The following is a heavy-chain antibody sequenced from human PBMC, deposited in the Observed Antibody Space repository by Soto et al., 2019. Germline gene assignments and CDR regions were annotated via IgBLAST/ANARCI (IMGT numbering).Heavy chain of an antibody. Sequence: QVQLVQSGAEVKKPWSSVNVSCKASGGTFGSYAISWVRQAPGQGLEWMGGIIPIPGTANYAQKLQGRVTIAADESTSTAYMELSSLRSEDTAVYYCARSQGSSTSLEIYYYYYYGMDVWGQGTTVTVSS. J-gene: IGHJ6*02. V-gene: IGHV1-69*01. CDR2: IIPIPGTA. D-gene: IGHD2-2*01. CDR3: ARSQGSSTSLEIYYYYYYGMDV. CDR1: GGTFGSYA.